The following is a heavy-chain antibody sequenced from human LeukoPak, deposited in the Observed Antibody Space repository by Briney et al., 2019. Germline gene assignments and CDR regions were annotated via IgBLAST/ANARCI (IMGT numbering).Heavy chain of an antibody. V-gene: IGHV1-18*01. CDR1: GYTFTSYG. D-gene: IGHD1-26*01. CDR3: ARANEWELLADY. J-gene: IGHJ4*02. CDR2: ISAYNGNT. Sequence: ASVKVSCKASGYTFTSYGISWVRQAPGQGLEWMGWISAYNGNTNYAQKLQGRVTMTTDTSTSTAHMELRSLRSDDTAVYYCARANEWELLADYWGQGTLVTVSS.